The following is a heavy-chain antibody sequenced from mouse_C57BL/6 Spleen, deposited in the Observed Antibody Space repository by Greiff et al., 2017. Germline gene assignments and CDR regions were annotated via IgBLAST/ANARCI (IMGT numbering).Heavy chain of an antibody. CDR1: GYTFTSYW. Sequence: VQLQQSGAELVKPGASVKLSCKASGYTFTSYWMHWVKQRPGQGLEWIGMIHPNSGSTNYNEKFKSKATLTVDKSSSTAYMQLSSLTSEDSAVYYCARGGGYYGNYDAMDYWGQGTSVTVSS. CDR3: ARGGGYYGNYDAMDY. CDR2: IHPNSGST. J-gene: IGHJ4*01. D-gene: IGHD2-1*01. V-gene: IGHV1-64*01.